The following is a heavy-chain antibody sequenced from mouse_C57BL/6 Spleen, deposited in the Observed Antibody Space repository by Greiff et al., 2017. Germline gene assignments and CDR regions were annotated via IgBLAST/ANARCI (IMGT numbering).Heavy chain of an antibody. CDR2: IYPRSGNT. V-gene: IGHV1-81*01. CDR1: GYTFTSYG. D-gene: IGHD1-1*01. J-gene: IGHJ3*01. Sequence: QVQLQQSGAELARPGASVKLSCKASGYTFTSYGISWVKQRTGQGLEWIGEIYPRSGNTYYNEKFKGKATLTADQSSSPAYMELRSLTSEESAVYFGASRFITTVVATDWFAYWGQGTLVTVSA. CDR3: ASRFITTVVATDWFAY.